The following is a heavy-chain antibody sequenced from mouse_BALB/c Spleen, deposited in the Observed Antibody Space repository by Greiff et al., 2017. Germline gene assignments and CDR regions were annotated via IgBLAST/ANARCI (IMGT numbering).Heavy chain of an antibody. Sequence: VQLQQSGPELVKPGASVRISCKASGYTFTSYYIHWVKQRPGQGLEWIGWIYPGNVNTKYNEKFKGKATLTADKSSSTAYMQLSSLTSEDSAVYFCARGRGIFDYWGQGTTLTVSS. CDR1: GYTFTSYY. CDR2: IYPGNVNT. J-gene: IGHJ2*01. V-gene: IGHV1S56*01. CDR3: ARGRGIFDY.